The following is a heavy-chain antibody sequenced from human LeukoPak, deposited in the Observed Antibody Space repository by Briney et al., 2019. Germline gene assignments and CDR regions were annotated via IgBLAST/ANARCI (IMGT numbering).Heavy chain of an antibody. CDR3: ARDWDTGGWSSSGN. J-gene: IGHJ4*02. CDR1: GYIFTNYG. CDR2: ISAYNGNT. Sequence: GASVKVSCKASGYIFTNYGISWVRQAPGQGLEWMGWISAYNGNTNYAQKLQGRVTMTTDTSTSTAYMELRSLRSDDTAMYYCARDWDTGGWSSSGNWGQGALVIVSS. V-gene: IGHV1-18*01. D-gene: IGHD6-19*01.